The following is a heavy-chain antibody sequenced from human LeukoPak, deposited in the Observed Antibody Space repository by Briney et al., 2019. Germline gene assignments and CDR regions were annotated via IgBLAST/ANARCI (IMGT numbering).Heavy chain of an antibody. J-gene: IGHJ4*02. V-gene: IGHV3-23*01. CDR1: GFTFSSYA. D-gene: IGHD5-12*01. CDR3: ARVRGATTLDY. Sequence: GGSLRLSCAASGFTFSSYAMSWVRQAPGKGLEWVSAISGSGGSTYYADSVKGRFTISRDNAKNSLYLQMNSLRAEDTAVYYCARVRGATTLDYWGQGTLVTVSS. CDR2: ISGSGGST.